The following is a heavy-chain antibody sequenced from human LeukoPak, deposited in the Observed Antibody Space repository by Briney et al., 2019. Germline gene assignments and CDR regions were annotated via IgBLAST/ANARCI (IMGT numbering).Heavy chain of an antibody. Sequence: GGSLRLSCAASGFTFDDYTMHWVRQAPGKGLEWVSLISWDGGSTYYADSVKGRFTISRDNSKNSLYLQMNSLRTEDTALYYCAKAAVPYYYYYMDVWGKGTTVTISS. CDR2: ISWDGGST. CDR3: AKAAVPYYYYYMDV. CDR1: GFTFDDYT. V-gene: IGHV3-43*01. J-gene: IGHJ6*03.